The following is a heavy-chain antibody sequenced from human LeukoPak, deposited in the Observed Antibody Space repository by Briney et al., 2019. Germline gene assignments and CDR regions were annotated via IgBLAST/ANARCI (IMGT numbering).Heavy chain of an antibody. CDR3: AREVFRSGWALLDY. CDR2: IYSGGDT. CDR1: GFTFSSYA. V-gene: IGHV3-23*03. D-gene: IGHD6-19*01. Sequence: PGGSLRLSCAASGFTFSSYAMSWVRQAPGKGLEWVSVIYSGGDTYYADSVKGRFTISRDNSKNTLYLQMNSLRAEDTALYYCAREVFRSGWALLDYWGQGTLVTVSS. J-gene: IGHJ4*02.